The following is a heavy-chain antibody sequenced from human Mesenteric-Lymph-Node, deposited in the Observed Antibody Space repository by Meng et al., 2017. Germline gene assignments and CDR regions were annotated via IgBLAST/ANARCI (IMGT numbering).Heavy chain of an antibody. Sequence: QWQRNRVVAVLLKPSETLSLTCAVYGGSFSGYYWSWIRQPPGKGLEWIGEINHSGSTNYNPSLKSRVTISVDTSKNQFSLKLSSVTAADTAVYYCARGYGGNSLRYWGQGTLVTVSS. V-gene: IGHV4-34*01. CDR3: ARGYGGNSLRY. CDR2: INHSGST. D-gene: IGHD4-23*01. J-gene: IGHJ4*02. CDR1: GGSFSGYY.